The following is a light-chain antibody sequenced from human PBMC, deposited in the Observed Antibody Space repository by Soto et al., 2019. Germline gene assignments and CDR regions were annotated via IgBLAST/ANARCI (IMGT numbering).Light chain of an antibody. V-gene: IGLV1-40*01. J-gene: IGLJ1*01. CDR1: SSNIGAGYD. Sequence: QSVLTQPPSVSGAPGQRVTISCTGSSSNIGAGYDVHWYQHLAGTAPKLLIYANTKRPSGVPDRFSGSKSGTSASLAITGRLADDEADYYCPSYEGSLSDFVFGSGTKLTVL. CDR2: ANT. CDR3: PSYEGSLSDFV.